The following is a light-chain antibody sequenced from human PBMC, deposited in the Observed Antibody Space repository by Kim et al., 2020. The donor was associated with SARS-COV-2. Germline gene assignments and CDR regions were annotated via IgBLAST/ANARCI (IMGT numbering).Light chain of an antibody. CDR2: EVS. CDR3: CSYAGSSTYV. Sequence: GQAVTISCTGTSSDGGSYNLVSWYQQHPGKAPKLMIYEVSKRPSGVSNRFSGSKSGNTASLTISGLQAKDEADYYCCSYAGSSTYVFGTGTKVTVL. CDR1: SSDGGSYNL. V-gene: IGLV2-23*02. J-gene: IGLJ1*01.